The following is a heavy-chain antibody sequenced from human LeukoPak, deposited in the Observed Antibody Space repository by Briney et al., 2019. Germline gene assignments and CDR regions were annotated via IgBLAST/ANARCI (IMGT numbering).Heavy chain of an antibody. D-gene: IGHD3-3*01. CDR3: ARRPRITIFGVDHYFDY. Sequence: SETLSLTCTVSGGSISSSSYYWGWIRQPPGKGLEWIGSIYYSGSTYYNPSLKSRVTISVDASKNQFSLKLSSVTAADTAVYYCARRPRITIFGVDHYFDYWGQRTLVTVSS. CDR2: IYYSGST. J-gene: IGHJ4*02. CDR1: GGSISSSSYY. V-gene: IGHV4-39*01.